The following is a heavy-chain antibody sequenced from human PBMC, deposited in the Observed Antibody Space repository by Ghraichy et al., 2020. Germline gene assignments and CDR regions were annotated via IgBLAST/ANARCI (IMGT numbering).Heavy chain of an antibody. Sequence: SETLSLTCTVSGGSISSGGYYWSWIRQHPGKGLEWIGYIYYSGSTYYNPSLKSRVTISVDTSKNQFSLKLSSVTAADTAVYYCARARVGYCSSTSCYYYYDYMDVWGKGTTVTVSS. CDR1: GGSISSGGYY. CDR2: IYYSGST. J-gene: IGHJ6*03. V-gene: IGHV4-31*03. CDR3: ARARVGYCSSTSCYYYYDYMDV. D-gene: IGHD2-2*01.